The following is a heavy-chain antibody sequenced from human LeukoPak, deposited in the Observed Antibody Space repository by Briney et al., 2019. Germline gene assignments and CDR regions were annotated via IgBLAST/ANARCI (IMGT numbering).Heavy chain of an antibody. V-gene: IGHV3-64*01. CDR3: AREAFGMGAKYFDY. J-gene: IGHJ4*02. CDR2: ISSSGGST. CDR1: GFTFSSYS. D-gene: IGHD1-26*01. Sequence: GGSLSLSCAASGFTFSSYSMNWVRQAPGKGLEYVSAISSSGGSTYYANSVKGRFTISRANTTSYLYLQMGRLRAEAMVVYYGAREAFGMGAKYFDYSGQGGLVTVSS.